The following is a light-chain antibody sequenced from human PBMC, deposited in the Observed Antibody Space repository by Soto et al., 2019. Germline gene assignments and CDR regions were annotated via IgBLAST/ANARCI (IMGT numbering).Light chain of an antibody. CDR1: KSISRC. V-gene: IGKV1-39*01. Sequence: IQMTESPSSLSASVXDRVTISFPASKSISRCLKXXKQKPXXAXNLLXXXAYXLQSEVPSRFSGSGSGTDFTLTITSLQPEDFATDSCQQSYSTPPRYTFGQGTKVDIK. CDR3: QQSYSTPPRYT. J-gene: IGKJ2*01. CDR2: XAY.